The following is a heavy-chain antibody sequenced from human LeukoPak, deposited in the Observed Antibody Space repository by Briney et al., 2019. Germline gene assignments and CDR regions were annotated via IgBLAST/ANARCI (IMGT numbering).Heavy chain of an antibody. J-gene: IGHJ4*02. CDR3: ARELFSSGSCPDG. CDR2: IWSDGSNK. V-gene: IGHV3-33*01. D-gene: IGHD3-10*01. Sequence: PGGSLRLSCAASGFTFSYHAIHWVRQAPGKGLEWVALIWSDGSNKYYADSVKGRITISRDNSKNTVYLQMNSLRAEDTAVYYCARELFSSGSCPDGWGQGTLVTVSS. CDR1: GFTFSYHA.